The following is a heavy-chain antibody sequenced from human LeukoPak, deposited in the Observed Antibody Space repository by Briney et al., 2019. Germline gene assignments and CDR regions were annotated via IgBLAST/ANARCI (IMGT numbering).Heavy chain of an antibody. J-gene: IGHJ4*02. CDR3: ARGLGSSWYGD. CDR1: GGSISSGDYY. Sequence: SETLSLTCTVSGGSISSGDYYWTWIRQPPGKGLEWIGYIYYSGSTYYSPSLKSRATISVDTSKNEFSLRLRSVTAADTAVYYCARGLGSSWYGDWGQGTLVTVPS. D-gene: IGHD6-13*01. V-gene: IGHV4-30-4*01. CDR2: IYYSGST.